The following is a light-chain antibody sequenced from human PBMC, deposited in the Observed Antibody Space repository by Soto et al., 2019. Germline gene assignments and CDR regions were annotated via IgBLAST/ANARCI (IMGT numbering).Light chain of an antibody. CDR3: AAWDDSLSGNWV. CDR1: SSNIGSNY. J-gene: IGLJ3*02. CDR2: RNN. Sequence: QAVATQPPSASGTPGQRVTISCSGSSSNIGSNYVYWYQQLPGTAPKLLIYRNNQRPSGVPDRFSGSKSGTSASLAISGLRSEDEADYYCAAWDDSLSGNWVFGGGTKVTVL. V-gene: IGLV1-47*01.